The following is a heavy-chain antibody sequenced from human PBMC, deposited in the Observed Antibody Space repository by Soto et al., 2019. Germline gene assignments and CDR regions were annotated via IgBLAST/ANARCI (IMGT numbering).Heavy chain of an antibody. Sequence: GGSLRLSCSASGFTFSSYSMNWVRQAPGKGLEWVSSISSSSSYIYYADSVKGRFTISRDNAKNSLYVQMNSLRAEDTAVYYCARGRWVAAAVSFDYYYGMDVWGQGTTVTVSS. J-gene: IGHJ6*02. CDR3: ARGRWVAAAVSFDYYYGMDV. CDR2: ISSSSSYI. D-gene: IGHD6-13*01. CDR1: GFTFSSYS. V-gene: IGHV3-21*01.